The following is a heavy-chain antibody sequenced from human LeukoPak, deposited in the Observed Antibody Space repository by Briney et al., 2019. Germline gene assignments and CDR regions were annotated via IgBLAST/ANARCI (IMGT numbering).Heavy chain of an antibody. CDR3: ARGGYCSSTSCSRPKYNWFDP. Sequence: SVKVSCKASGYNLTNYGINWVRQAPGQGLEWMGGIIPIFGTANYAQKFQGRVTITADESTSTAYMELSSLRSEDTAVYYCARGGYCSSTSCSRPKYNWFDPWGQGTLVTVSS. CDR1: GYNLTNYG. D-gene: IGHD2-2*01. CDR2: IIPIFGTA. J-gene: IGHJ5*02. V-gene: IGHV1-69*13.